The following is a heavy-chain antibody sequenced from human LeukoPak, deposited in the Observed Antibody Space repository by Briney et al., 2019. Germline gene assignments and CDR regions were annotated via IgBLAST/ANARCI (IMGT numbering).Heavy chain of an antibody. J-gene: IGHJ4*02. CDR1: GYTFTSYD. Sequence: ASVKVSCKASGYTFTSYDINWVRPAPGQGLEWMGWMNPNSGNTGYAQKFQGRVTMTRNTSISTAYMELSSLRAEDTAVYYCARGDHGGYDASWVDYWGQGTLVTVSS. V-gene: IGHV1-8*01. D-gene: IGHD5-12*01. CDR3: ARGDHGGYDASWVDY. CDR2: MNPNSGNT.